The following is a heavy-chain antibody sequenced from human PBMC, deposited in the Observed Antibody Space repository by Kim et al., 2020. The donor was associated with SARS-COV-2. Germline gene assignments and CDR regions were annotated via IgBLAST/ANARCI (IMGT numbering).Heavy chain of an antibody. J-gene: IGHJ3*01. V-gene: IGHV3-74*03. CDR3: TRNPGGRSGLFDL. D-gene: IGHD6-19*01. CDR1: GFTFRGYW. CDR2: IAGDGSSI. Sequence: GGSLRLSCVASGFTFRGYWMHWVRQVPARGLVWVARIAGDGSSITYADSVKGRFTISRDNTKNTLYLQMNSLRAEDMAFYHCTRNPGGRSGLFDLWGQGTMVTVSS.